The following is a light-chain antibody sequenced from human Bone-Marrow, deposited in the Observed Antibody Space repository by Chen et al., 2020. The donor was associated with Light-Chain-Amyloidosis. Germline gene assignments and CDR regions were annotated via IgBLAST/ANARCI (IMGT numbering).Light chain of an antibody. CDR1: RSHIGAGYN. CDR2: DNN. CDR3: QSFDGTLRGAVV. J-gene: IGLJ2*01. Sequence: QSVLAQPPAVSGAPGQTGTISCTGSRSHIGAGYNVHWYQQLPGTVPKLVIYDNNNRPSGVPDRFSGSQSGTSASLPITGLQAHDEADYYCQSFDGTLRGAVVFGGGTTLTVL. V-gene: IGLV1-40*01.